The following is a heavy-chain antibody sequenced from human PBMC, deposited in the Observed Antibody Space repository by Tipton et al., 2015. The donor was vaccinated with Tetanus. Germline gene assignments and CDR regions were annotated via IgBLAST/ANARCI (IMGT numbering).Heavy chain of an antibody. CDR3: ARGGSYSYGPRGFDL. CDR2: INHSGST. V-gene: IGHV4-34*01. CDR1: GASFSDYY. J-gene: IGHJ2*01. D-gene: IGHD5-18*01. Sequence: LRLSCAVYGASFSDYYWSWIRQAPGKGLEWIGEINHSGSTTYSPSFKSRVTISVDTPKNQFSLKLTSLTVADTAVYYCARGGSYSYGPRGFDLWGRGTLVTVSS.